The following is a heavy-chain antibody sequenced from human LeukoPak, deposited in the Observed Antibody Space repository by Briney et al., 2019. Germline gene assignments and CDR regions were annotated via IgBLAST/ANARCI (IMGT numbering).Heavy chain of an antibody. V-gene: IGHV3-23*01. CDR2: IIDSGINT. J-gene: IGHJ4*02. D-gene: IGHD1-26*01. Sequence: GGSLRLSCAASGFTFNSYAMTWVRPAPEKGLEWVSSIIDSGINTYYRDSVKGRFTISRDNFKNTLYLEMNSLRADDTAVYYCAKGSRGSYDYWGQGTLVTVSS. CDR3: AKGSRGSYDY. CDR1: GFTFNSYA.